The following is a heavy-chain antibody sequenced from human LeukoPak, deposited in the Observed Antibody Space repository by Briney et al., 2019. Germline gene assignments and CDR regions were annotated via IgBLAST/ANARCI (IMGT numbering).Heavy chain of an antibody. CDR2: ISHDGITT. CDR1: GFTFSSYA. Sequence: GGSLRLSCSASGFTFSSYAMHWVRQAPGKGLEYISAISHDGITTYYADSVKGRFTISRDNSKNTLYLQMNSLRAEDTAVYYCARDLYGATSLDYWGQGTLVTVSS. J-gene: IGHJ4*02. D-gene: IGHD4-17*01. V-gene: IGHV3-64*04. CDR3: ARDLYGATSLDY.